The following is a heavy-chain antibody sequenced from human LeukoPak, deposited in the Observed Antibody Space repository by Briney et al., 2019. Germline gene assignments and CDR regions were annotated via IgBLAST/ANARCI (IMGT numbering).Heavy chain of an antibody. J-gene: IGHJ6*03. CDR3: AGVRGGAGGFYGDYVRYYYYYMDV. V-gene: IGHV4-38-2*02. CDR2: IYYSGST. CDR1: GYSISSGYY. Sequence: SETLSLTCTVSGYSISSGYYWGWIRQPPGKGLEWIGSIYYSGSTYYNPSLKSRVTISVDTSKNQFSLKLSSVTAADTAVYYCAGVRGGAGGFYGDYVRYYYYYMDVWGKGTTVTVSS. D-gene: IGHD4-17*01.